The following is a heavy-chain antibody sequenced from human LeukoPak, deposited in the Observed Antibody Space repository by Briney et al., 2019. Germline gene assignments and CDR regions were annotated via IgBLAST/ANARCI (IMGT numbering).Heavy chain of an antibody. CDR3: ARCEVDYYYMDV. CDR2: IYTSGST. V-gene: IGHV4-4*09. J-gene: IGHJ6*03. Sequence: PSETLSLTCTVSGGSISSYYWSWTRQPPGKGLEWIGYIYTSGSTNYNPSLKSRVTISVDTSKNQFSLKLSSVTAADTAVYYCARCEVDYYYMDVWGKGTTVTVSS. D-gene: IGHD2-2*01. CDR1: GGSISSYY.